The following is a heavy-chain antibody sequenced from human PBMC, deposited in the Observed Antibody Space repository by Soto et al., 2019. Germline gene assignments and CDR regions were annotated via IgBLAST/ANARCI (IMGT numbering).Heavy chain of an antibody. J-gene: IGHJ4*02. CDR2: INHSGST. CDR3: ARGDGYCSGGSCYSGVYFDY. V-gene: IGHV4-34*01. D-gene: IGHD2-15*01. CDR1: GGSFSGYY. Sequence: SETLSLTCAVYGGSFSGYYWSWIRQPPGKGLEWIGEINHSGSTNYNPSLKSRVTISVDTSKNQFSLKLSSVTAADTAVYYCARGDGYCSGGSCYSGVYFDYWGQGTLVTVSS.